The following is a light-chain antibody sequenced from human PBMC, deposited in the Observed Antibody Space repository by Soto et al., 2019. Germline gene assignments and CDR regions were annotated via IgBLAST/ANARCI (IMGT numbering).Light chain of an antibody. J-gene: IGKJ5*01. V-gene: IGKV3-11*01. CDR2: DAS. Sequence: EIVLTQAPVTLSLSPGERATISYRASQTVRNQLAWYQQKPGKDPRLHIYDASRRVTGIPARFSGSGSGTDFTLTLSSLEPEDFAVYYCQQRACSSTFGQGTRLEIK. CDR3: QQRACSST. CDR1: QTVRNQ.